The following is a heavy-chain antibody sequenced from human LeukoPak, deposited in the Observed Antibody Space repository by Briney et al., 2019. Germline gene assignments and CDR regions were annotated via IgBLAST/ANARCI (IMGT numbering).Heavy chain of an antibody. CDR3: ARPYNYDTSAYYFDY. Sequence: GRSLRLSCAASGFIFSTYAMHWVRQAPGKGLEWVAVISYDGSNKYYADSVKGRFTFSRDNSKNTLYLQMNSLKAEDTAVYYCARPYNYDTSAYYFDYWGQGTLVTVSS. D-gene: IGHD3-22*01. CDR1: GFIFSTYA. CDR2: ISYDGSNK. J-gene: IGHJ4*02. V-gene: IGHV3-30-3*01.